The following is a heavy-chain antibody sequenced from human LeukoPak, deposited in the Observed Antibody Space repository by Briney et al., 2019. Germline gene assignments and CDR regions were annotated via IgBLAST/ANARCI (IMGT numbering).Heavy chain of an antibody. CDR3: AKDHYERYNSVYYYYYMDV. Sequence: QSGGSLRLSCAASGFTFSSYGMHWVRQAPGKGLEWVAFIRYDGSNKYYADSVKGRFTISRDSSKNTLYLQMNSLRAEDTAVYYCAKDHYERYNSVYYYYYMDVWGKGTTVTISS. V-gene: IGHV3-30*02. CDR1: GFTFSSYG. D-gene: IGHD1-1*01. J-gene: IGHJ6*03. CDR2: IRYDGSNK.